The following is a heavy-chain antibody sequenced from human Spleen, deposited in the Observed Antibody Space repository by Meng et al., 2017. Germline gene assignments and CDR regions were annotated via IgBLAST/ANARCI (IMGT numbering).Heavy chain of an antibody. CDR1: GYNFNTYC. D-gene: IGHD3-16*01. Sequence: GGSLRLSCKGSGYNFNTYCIAWVRQMPGKGLEWMGIFYPGDSDTRYRPSFQGQVTISADKSISTAYLQWSSLKASDTAMYYCATTTLITNAFDIWGQGTMVTVSS. CDR2: FYPGDSDT. V-gene: IGHV5-51*01. CDR3: ATTTLITNAFDI. J-gene: IGHJ3*02.